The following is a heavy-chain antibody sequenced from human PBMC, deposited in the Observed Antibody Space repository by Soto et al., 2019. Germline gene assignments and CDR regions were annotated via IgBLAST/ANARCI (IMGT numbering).Heavy chain of an antibody. CDR2: ISYDGSNK. D-gene: IGHD3-16*02. CDR3: AKFGGGELSFY. J-gene: IGHJ4*02. Sequence: QVQLVESGGGVVQPGRSLRLSCAASGFTFSSYGMHWVRQAPGKGLEWVAVISYDGSNKYYADSVKGRFTISRDNSKNTLYLQMNSLRAEDTAVYYCAKFGGGELSFYWGQGTLVTVSS. V-gene: IGHV3-30*18. CDR1: GFTFSSYG.